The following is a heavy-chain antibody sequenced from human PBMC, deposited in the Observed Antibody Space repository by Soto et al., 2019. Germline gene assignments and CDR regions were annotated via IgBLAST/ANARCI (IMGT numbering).Heavy chain of an antibody. J-gene: IGHJ6*02. Sequence: QVQLQESGPGLVKPSQTLSLTCTVSGESINNGGYYWSWIRQHPGKGLEWIGYVYYTGSTYSNPSLKSRLTISVDRSQNQFSLKLSSVTAADTAVYYCARDLPQYGSGSYPHYYGMDVWGQGTTVTVSS. CDR1: GESINNGGYY. D-gene: IGHD3-10*01. CDR2: VYYTGST. V-gene: IGHV4-31*03. CDR3: ARDLPQYGSGSYPHYYGMDV.